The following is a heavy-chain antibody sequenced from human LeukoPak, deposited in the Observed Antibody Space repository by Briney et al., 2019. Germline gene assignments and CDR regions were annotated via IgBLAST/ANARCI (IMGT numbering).Heavy chain of an antibody. CDR3: AGTEYNWNDGDLYSFDY. V-gene: IGHV1-69*13. Sequence: SVKVSCKASGGTFSSYAISWVRQAPGQGLEWMGGIIPIFGTANYAQKFQGRVTLTADESPRTAYMELSSPRTQDTAVYLSAGTEYNWNDGDLYSFDYWGQGTLVIVSS. CDR2: IIPIFGTA. D-gene: IGHD1-1*01. J-gene: IGHJ4*02. CDR1: GGTFSSYA.